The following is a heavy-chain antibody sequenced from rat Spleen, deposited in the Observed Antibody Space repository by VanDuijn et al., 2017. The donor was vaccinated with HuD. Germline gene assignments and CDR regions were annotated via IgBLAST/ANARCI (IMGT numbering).Heavy chain of an antibody. CDR3: ARHYSSYMNVMDA. CDR2: IWSNGGT. J-gene: IGHJ4*01. D-gene: IGHD1-2*01. V-gene: IGHV2-47*01. CDR1: GLSLTSNS. Sequence: QVQLKESGPGLVQPSQTLSLTCTVSGLSLTSNSVSWIRQPPGKGLEWMGVIWSNGGTDYNSAIKSRLSISRDTSKSQVFLKMNSLQTEDTAMYFCARHYSSYMNVMDAWGQGASVTVSS.